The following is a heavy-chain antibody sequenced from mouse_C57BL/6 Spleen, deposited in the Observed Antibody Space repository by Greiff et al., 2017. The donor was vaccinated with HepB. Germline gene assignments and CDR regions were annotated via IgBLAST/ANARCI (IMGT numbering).Heavy chain of an antibody. Sequence: VQLQQPGAELVRPGSSVKLSCKASGYTFTSYWMHWVKQRPIQGLEWIGNIDPSDSGTHYNQKFKDKATLTVDKSSSTAYMQLSSLTSEDSAVYYCASGIYYYLYWGQGTTLTVSS. CDR2: IDPSDSGT. V-gene: IGHV1-52*01. J-gene: IGHJ2*01. CDR1: GYTFTSYW. CDR3: ASGIYYYLY. D-gene: IGHD1-1*01.